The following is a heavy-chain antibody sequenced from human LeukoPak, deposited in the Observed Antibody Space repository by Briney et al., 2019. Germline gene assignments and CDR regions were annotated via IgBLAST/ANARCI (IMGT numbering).Heavy chain of an antibody. CDR3: ARGDIVVVPAASHNWFDP. V-gene: IGHV1-8*01. CDR2: MNPNSGNT. Sequence: ASVKVSCKASGYTFTSYDINWVRQATGQGLKWMGWMNPNSGNTGYAQKFQGRVTMTRNTSISTAYMELSSLRSEDTAVYYCARGDIVVVPAASHNWFDPWGQGTLVTVSS. J-gene: IGHJ5*02. CDR1: GYTFTSYD. D-gene: IGHD2-2*01.